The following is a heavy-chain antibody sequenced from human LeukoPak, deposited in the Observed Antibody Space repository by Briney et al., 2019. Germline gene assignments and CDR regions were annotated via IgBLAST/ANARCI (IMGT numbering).Heavy chain of an antibody. J-gene: IGHJ5*02. CDR1: GGSISSSSYY. CDR2: IYYSGST. Sequence: SETLSLTCTVSGGSISSSSYYWGWIRQPPGTGLEWIGSIYYSGSTYYNPSLKSRVTISVDTSKNQFSLKLSSVTAADTAVYYCASRGPTGTRGNWFDPWGQGTLVTVSS. D-gene: IGHD1-1*01. CDR3: ASRGPTGTRGNWFDP. V-gene: IGHV4-39*01.